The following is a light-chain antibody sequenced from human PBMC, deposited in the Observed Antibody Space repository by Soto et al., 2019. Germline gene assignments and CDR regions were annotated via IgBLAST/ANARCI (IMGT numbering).Light chain of an antibody. Sequence: QSVLTQSPSASGTPGQRVTISCSGSSSNIGSNTVSWYQQLPGTAPKLLIYSNNQWPSGVPDRFSGSKSGTSASLAISGLQSEDEADYYCAAWDDSLNGYVFGTGTKVTVL. V-gene: IGLV1-44*01. CDR3: AAWDDSLNGYV. CDR1: SSNIGSNT. CDR2: SNN. J-gene: IGLJ1*01.